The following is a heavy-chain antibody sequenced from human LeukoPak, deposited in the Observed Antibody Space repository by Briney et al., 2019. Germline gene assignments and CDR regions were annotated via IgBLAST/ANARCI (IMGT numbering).Heavy chain of an antibody. J-gene: IGHJ6*03. Sequence: GGSLRLSCAASGFTFDDYGMSWVRQAPGKGLEWVSSISSSSSYIYYADSVKGRFTISRDNAKNSLYLQMNGLRAEDTAVYYCARDLLGYNYYYMDVWGKGTTVTVSS. V-gene: IGHV3-21*01. CDR3: ARDLLGYNYYYMDV. CDR1: GFTFDDYG. D-gene: IGHD3-16*02. CDR2: ISSSSSYI.